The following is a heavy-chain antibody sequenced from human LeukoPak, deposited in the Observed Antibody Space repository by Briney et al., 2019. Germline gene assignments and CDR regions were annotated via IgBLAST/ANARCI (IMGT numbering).Heavy chain of an antibody. V-gene: IGHV4-34*01. CDR3: AREVRHCSGGSCQNWFDP. Sequence: PSETLSLTCAVYGGSFSGYYWSWIRQPPGKGLEWIGEINHSGSTYYNPSLKSRVTISVDRSKNQFSLKLSSVTAADTAVYYCAREVRHCSGGSCQNWFDPWGQGTLVTVSS. CDR2: INHSGST. CDR1: GGSFSGYY. D-gene: IGHD2-15*01. J-gene: IGHJ5*02.